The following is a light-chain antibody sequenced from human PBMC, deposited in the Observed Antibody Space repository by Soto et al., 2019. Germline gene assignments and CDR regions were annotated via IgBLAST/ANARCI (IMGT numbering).Light chain of an antibody. J-gene: IGLJ1*01. V-gene: IGLV1-47*02. CDR3: AAWDDSLSGLV. CDR2: SNN. Sequence: QSVLTQPPSASGTPGQRVTISCSGSSSNIGSNYVYWYQQLPGTAPKLLIYSNNQRPSEVPDRFSGSKSGPSASLAISGPRSEDEADYYCAAWDDSLSGLVFGTGTKLTVL. CDR1: SSNIGSNY.